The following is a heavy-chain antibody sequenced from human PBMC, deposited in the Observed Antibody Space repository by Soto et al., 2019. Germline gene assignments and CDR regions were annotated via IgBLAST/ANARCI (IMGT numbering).Heavy chain of an antibody. CDR3: ARAVATYFLDY. V-gene: IGHV4-59*01. J-gene: IGHJ4*02. Sequence: QVQLQESGPGLVKPSETLSLTCTVSGGSISSYYWSWIRQPPGKGLEWIGYIYYSGSTNNNPTLKSRVTISVDTSKNQFSLKLSSVTAADTAVYYCARAVATYFLDYWGQGTLVTVSS. D-gene: IGHD5-12*01. CDR1: GGSISSYY. CDR2: IYYSGST.